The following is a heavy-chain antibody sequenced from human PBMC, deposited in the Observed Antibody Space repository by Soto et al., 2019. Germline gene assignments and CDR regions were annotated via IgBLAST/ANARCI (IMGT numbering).Heavy chain of an antibody. CDR3: ATDGYYDSSGYPPDY. V-gene: IGHV1-24*01. J-gene: IGHJ4*02. D-gene: IGHD3-22*01. CDR1: GYTLTELS. CDR2: FDPEDGET. Sequence: ASVKVSCKVSGYTLTELSMHWVRQAPGKGLEWMGGFDPEDGETIYAQKFQGRVTMTEDTSTDIAYMELSSLRSEDTAVYYCATDGYYDSSGYPPDYWGQGTLVTVSS.